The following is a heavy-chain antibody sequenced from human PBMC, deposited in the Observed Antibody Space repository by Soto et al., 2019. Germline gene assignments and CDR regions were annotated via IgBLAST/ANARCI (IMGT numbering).Heavy chain of an antibody. CDR1: GFSFRSYW. V-gene: IGHV3-7*01. D-gene: IGHD6-19*01. Sequence: EVQRVESGGGWVHPGGSLRLSCAAYGFSFRSYWMSWVRQAPGKGLEWVANIKQDGSGKYYVDSVKGRFTISRDNAQKSLYLHMNSLRAEDLAVFYCARSSGMEVAGFDDWGQGTLVTVSS. CDR2: IKQDGSGK. J-gene: IGHJ4*02. CDR3: ARSSGMEVAGFDD.